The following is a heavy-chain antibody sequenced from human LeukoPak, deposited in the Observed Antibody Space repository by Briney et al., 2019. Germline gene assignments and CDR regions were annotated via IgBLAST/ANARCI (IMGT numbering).Heavy chain of an antibody. V-gene: IGHV3-23*01. CDR1: GFTFSSYA. Sequence: GGSLRLSCAASGFTFSSYAMSWVRQAPGKGLEWVSAISGSGGSTYYADSVKGRLTISRDNSKNTLYLQMNSLRAEDTAVYYCAKETDFWSGYFKPGRTDYWGQGTLVTVSS. J-gene: IGHJ4*02. D-gene: IGHD3-3*01. CDR2: ISGSGGST. CDR3: AKETDFWSGYFKPGRTDY.